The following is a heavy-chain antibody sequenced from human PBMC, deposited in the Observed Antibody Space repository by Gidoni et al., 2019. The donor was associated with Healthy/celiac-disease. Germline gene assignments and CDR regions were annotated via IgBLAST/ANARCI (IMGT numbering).Heavy chain of an antibody. Sequence: QVQLVQSGAEVKKPGSSVKVSCKASGGTFSSYAISWVRQAPGQGLEWMGGIIPIFGTANYAQKFQGRVTITADESTSTAYMELSSLRSEDTAVYYCARGMAGNPRQYYYYGMDVWGQGTTVTVSS. V-gene: IGHV1-69*01. CDR1: GGTFSSYA. CDR3: ARGMAGNPRQYYYYGMDV. CDR2: IIPIFGTA. D-gene: IGHD1-1*01. J-gene: IGHJ6*02.